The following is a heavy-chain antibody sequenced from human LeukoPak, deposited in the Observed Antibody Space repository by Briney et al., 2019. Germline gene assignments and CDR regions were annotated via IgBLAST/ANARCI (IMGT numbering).Heavy chain of an antibody. J-gene: IGHJ4*02. V-gene: IGHV1-18*01. CDR3: ARSGRVTYFYFDL. Sequence: ASVKVSCKASAYSFTRYGVSWVRQAPGQGLEWMGWISGSTGNTKYVQKFQGRLTVTTDTSTGTAYLDLTKLRIDDPAVYFCARSGRVTYFYFDLWGQGTLVTVSS. CDR2: ISGSTGNT. D-gene: IGHD1-26*01. CDR1: AYSFTRYG.